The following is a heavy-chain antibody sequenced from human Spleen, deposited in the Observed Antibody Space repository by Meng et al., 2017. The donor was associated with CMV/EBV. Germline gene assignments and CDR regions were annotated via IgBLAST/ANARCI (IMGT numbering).Heavy chain of an antibody. CDR1: GGSFSGYY. CDR3: ARAAAGKNAFDI. CDR2: INHSGST. V-gene: IGHV4-34*01. J-gene: IGHJ3*02. Sequence: SQTLSLTCAVYGGSFSGYYWSWIRQPPGKGLEWIGEINHSGSTNYNPSLKSRVTISVDTSKNQFSLKLSSVTAADTAVYYCARAAAGKNAFDIWGQGTMVTVS. D-gene: IGHD6-25*01.